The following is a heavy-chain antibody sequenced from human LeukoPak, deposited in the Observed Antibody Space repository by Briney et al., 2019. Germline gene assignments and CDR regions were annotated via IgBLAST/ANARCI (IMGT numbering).Heavy chain of an antibody. CDR2: IYHSGST. J-gene: IGHJ4*02. CDR1: GGSISSGGYS. Sequence: PSETLSLTCAVSGGSISSGGYSWGWIRQPPGKGLEWIGYIYHSGSTYYNPSLKSRVTISVDRSKNQSSLKLSSVTAADTAVYYCASHDISSAYWGQGTLVTVSS. V-gene: IGHV4-30-2*01. CDR3: ASHDISSAY. D-gene: IGHD3-9*01.